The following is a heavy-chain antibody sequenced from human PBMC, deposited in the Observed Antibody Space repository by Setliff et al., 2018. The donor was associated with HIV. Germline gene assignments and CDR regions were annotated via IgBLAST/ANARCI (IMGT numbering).Heavy chain of an antibody. CDR2: INHSGST. Sequence: TCAVYGGSFSGYYWSWIRQPPGKGLEWIGEINHSGSTNYNPSLKSRVTISVDTSKNQFSLKLSSVTAADTAVYYCASPASGGSSGQYHYWGQGTLVTVSS. CDR1: GGSFSGYY. CDR3: ASPASGGSSGQYHY. J-gene: IGHJ4*02. V-gene: IGHV4-34*01. D-gene: IGHD6-19*01.